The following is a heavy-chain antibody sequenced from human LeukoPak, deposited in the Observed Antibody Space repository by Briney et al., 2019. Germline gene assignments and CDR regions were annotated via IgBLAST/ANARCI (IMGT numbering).Heavy chain of an antibody. V-gene: IGHV1-2*02. J-gene: IGHJ4*02. CDR1: GYTFTGYY. D-gene: IGHD3-10*01. CDR2: INPNSGVT. Sequence: ASVKVSCKASGYTFTGYYMHWVRQAPGQGLEWMGWINPNSGVTNYAQKFQGRVTMTRDTSISTAYMELSRLRSDDTAVYYCASRFTYYYGSGSYSEFDYWGQGTLVTVSS. CDR3: ASRFTYYYGSGSYSEFDY.